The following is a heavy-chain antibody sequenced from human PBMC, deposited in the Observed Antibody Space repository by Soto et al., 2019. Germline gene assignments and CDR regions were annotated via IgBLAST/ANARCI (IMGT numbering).Heavy chain of an antibody. CDR2: IYYSGST. D-gene: IGHD4-17*01. CDR1: GGSISSGGYY. V-gene: IGHV4-31*03. CDR3: ARDRGHDYGGNGRGSYFDY. Sequence: PSEPLSLTCTVSGGSISSGGYYWSWIRQHPGKGLEWIGYIYYSGSTYYNPSLKSRVTISVDTSKNQFSLKLSSVTAADTAVYYCARDRGHDYGGNGRGSYFDYWGQGTLVTVSS. J-gene: IGHJ4*02.